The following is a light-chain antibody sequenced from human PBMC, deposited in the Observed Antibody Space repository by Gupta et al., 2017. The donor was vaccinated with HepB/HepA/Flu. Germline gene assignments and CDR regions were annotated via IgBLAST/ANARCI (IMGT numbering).Light chain of an antibody. Sequence: QSVLTQPPSASGTPGQRITISCSGGSSNIGGNYVYWYQQCPGKAPKFLIYRTNERPSGVPDRVSGSKSGTSASLAISGLRSEDEADYYCAAWDDSLNVVLFGGGTKVTVV. CDR1: SSNIGGNY. CDR3: AAWDDSLNVVL. CDR2: RTN. J-gene: IGLJ2*01. V-gene: IGLV1-47*01.